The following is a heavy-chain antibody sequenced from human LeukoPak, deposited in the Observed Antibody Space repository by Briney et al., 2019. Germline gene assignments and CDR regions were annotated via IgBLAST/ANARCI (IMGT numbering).Heavy chain of an antibody. CDR1: GGSFSGYY. CDR3: ARDRGNRVLRFLEWYPEGPSGAFDI. D-gene: IGHD3-3*01. J-gene: IGHJ3*02. CDR2: INHSGST. Sequence: PSETLSLTCAVYGGSFSGYYWSWIRQPPGKGLEWIGEINHSGSTNYNPSLKSRVTISVDTSKNQFSLKLSSVTAADTAVYYCARDRGNRVLRFLEWYPEGPSGAFDIWGQGTMVTVSS. V-gene: IGHV4-34*01.